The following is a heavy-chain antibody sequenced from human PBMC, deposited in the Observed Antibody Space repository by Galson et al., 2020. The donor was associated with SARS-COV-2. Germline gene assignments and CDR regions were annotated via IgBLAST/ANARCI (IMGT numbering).Heavy chain of an antibody. CDR3: ARDYYYDSGNYYPYYGMDV. Sequence: SETLSLTCTVSSFSISSGYFWGWIRQPPGKGLEWIGSIYHSGSTYYNPSLTGRVSMSVDTSKNQFSLKLSSVTAADTAVYYCARDYYYDSGNYYPYYGMDVWGQGTTGTVSS. CDR2: IYHSGST. J-gene: IGHJ6*02. V-gene: IGHV4-38-2*02. CDR1: SFSISSGYF. D-gene: IGHD3-22*01.